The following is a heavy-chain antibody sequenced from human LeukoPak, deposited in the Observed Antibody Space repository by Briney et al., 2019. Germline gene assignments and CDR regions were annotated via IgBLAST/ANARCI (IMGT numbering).Heavy chain of an antibody. V-gene: IGHV3-48*01. CDR3: ARDSHRAGSDDY. Sequence: GGSLRLSCVASGFTFSFYHMKWVRQAPGKGLEWVSYISSSSHTIYYANSVKGRFTISRDNAKNSLFLQMNNLRVEDTAVYYCARDSHRAGSDDYWGQGTLVTVSS. D-gene: IGHD3-10*01. CDR1: GFTFSFYH. CDR2: ISSSSHTI. J-gene: IGHJ4*02.